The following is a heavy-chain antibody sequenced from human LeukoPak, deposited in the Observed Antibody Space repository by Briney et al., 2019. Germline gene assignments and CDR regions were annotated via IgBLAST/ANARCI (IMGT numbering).Heavy chain of an antibody. CDR3: ASERPSSSWYDY. Sequence: GGSLRLSCAASGYTFSIYWVTCVREAPRKGGGWGANIKGDGSEKYYVDSVKGRFTISRDSAKNSLFLQMNSLRAEDTAVYYCASERPSSSWYDYWGQGTLVTVSS. CDR2: IKGDGSEK. V-gene: IGHV3-7*01. D-gene: IGHD6-13*01. CDR1: GYTFSIYW. J-gene: IGHJ4*02.